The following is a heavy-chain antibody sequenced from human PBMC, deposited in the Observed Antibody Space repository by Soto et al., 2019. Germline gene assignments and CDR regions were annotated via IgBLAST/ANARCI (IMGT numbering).Heavy chain of an antibody. J-gene: IGHJ4*02. Sequence: GASVKVSCKASGYTFTSYDINWVRQATGQGLEWMGWMNPNSGNTGYAQKFQGRVTMTRNTSISTAYMELSSLRSEDTAVYYCARVHYSDSSGPPYYFDYWGQGTLVTVSS. D-gene: IGHD3-22*01. V-gene: IGHV1-8*01. CDR1: GYTFTSYD. CDR3: ARVHYSDSSGPPYYFDY. CDR2: MNPNSGNT.